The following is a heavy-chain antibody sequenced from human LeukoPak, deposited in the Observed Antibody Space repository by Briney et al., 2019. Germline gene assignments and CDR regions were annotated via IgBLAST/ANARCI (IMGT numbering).Heavy chain of an antibody. CDR3: ARSKDGYNIYDY. CDR1: GFTFSSYV. CDR2: ITGSGDNT. J-gene: IGHJ4*02. Sequence: GGSLRLSCAAPGFTFSSYVMNWVRKAPGKGLEWVSTITGSGDNTYYADSVKGRFTISRDNSKNTLYLQMISLRAEDTAVYHCARSKDGYNIYDYWGQGTLVIVSS. D-gene: IGHD5-24*01. V-gene: IGHV3-23*01.